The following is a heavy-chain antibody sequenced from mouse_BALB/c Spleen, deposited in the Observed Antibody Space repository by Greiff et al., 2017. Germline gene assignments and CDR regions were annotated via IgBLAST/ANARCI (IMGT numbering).Heavy chain of an antibody. CDR3: ARYYYDYDGYYYAMDY. V-gene: IGHV5-17*02. J-gene: IGHJ4*01. CDR1: GFTFSSFG. Sequence: EVMLVESGGGLVQPGGSRKLSCAASGFTFSSFGMHWVRQAPEKGLEWVAYISSGSSTIYYADTVKGRFTISRDNPKNTLFLQMTSLRSEDTAMYYCARYYYDYDGYYYAMDYWGQGTSVTVSS. D-gene: IGHD2-4*01. CDR2: ISSGSSTI.